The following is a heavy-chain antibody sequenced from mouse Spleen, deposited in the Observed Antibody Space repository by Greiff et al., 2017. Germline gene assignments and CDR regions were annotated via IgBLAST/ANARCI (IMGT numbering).Heavy chain of an antibody. V-gene: IGHV1-69*01. CDR1: GYTFTDYW. CDR3: TRRGSPLDY. J-gene: IGHJ2*01. CDR2: IDTSDSYT. Sequence: VQLQQPGAELVMPGASVKMSCKASGYTFTDYWMPWVQQRPGQGLEWIGAIDTSDSYTSYNQKFKGKATLTVDESSSTSYMQLSSLTSEDSAVYYGTRRGSPLDYWGQGTTLTVSS.